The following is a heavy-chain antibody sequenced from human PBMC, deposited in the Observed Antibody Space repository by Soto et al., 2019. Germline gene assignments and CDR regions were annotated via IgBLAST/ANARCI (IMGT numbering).Heavy chain of an antibody. J-gene: IGHJ5*02. CDR2: IYFSGST. D-gene: IGHD6-13*01. Sequence: SETLSLTCTVSDGSISSVSYYGGWIRQPPGKGLEWIGTIYFSGSTYYNPSLRSRVTMSVDTSKNQFSLNLSSVTAADTAVYYCARHDIAAAGTHWFDTWGQGTLVTVSS. V-gene: IGHV4-39*01. CDR3: ARHDIAAAGTHWFDT. CDR1: DGSISSVSYY.